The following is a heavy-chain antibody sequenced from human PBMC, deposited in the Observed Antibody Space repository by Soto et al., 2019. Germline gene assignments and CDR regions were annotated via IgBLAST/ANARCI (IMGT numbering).Heavy chain of an antibody. Sequence: QVQLVQSGAKVKKPGSSVKVSCKASGGTFSSYAISWVRQAPGQGLEWMGGIIPIFGTANYAQKFQGRVTITADESTSTAYMELSSLRSEDTAVYYCAREIRRVSDGSGSYFHWGQGTLVTVSS. CDR2: IIPIFGTA. J-gene: IGHJ4*02. CDR3: AREIRRVSDGSGSYFH. CDR1: GGTFSSYA. D-gene: IGHD3-10*01. V-gene: IGHV1-69*01.